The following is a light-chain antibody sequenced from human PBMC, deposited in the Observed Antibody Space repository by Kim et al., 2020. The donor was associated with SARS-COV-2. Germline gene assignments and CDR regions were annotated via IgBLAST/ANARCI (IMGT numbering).Light chain of an antibody. Sequence: RVTIPCTGSSSNIGAGYDVHWYQQLPGTAPKLLIYGNSNRPSGVPDRFSGSKSGTSASLAITGLQAEDEADYYCQSYDSSLSGWVFGGGTKLTVL. V-gene: IGLV1-40*01. J-gene: IGLJ3*02. CDR1: SSNIGAGYD. CDR3: QSYDSSLSGWV. CDR2: GNS.